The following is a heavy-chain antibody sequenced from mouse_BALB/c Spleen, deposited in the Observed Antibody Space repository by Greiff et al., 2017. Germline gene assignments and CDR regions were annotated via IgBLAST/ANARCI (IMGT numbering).Heavy chain of an antibody. CDR1: GFTFSDFY. J-gene: IGHJ3*01. Sequence: EVKLMESGGGLVQPGGSLRLSCATSGFTFSDFYMEWVRQPPGKRLEWIAASRNKANDYTTEYSASVKGRFIVSRDTSQSILYLQMNALRAEDTAIYYCARVTTARGFAYWGQGTLVTVSA. CDR3: ARVTTARGFAY. CDR2: SRNKANDYTT. V-gene: IGHV7-1*02. D-gene: IGHD1-2*01.